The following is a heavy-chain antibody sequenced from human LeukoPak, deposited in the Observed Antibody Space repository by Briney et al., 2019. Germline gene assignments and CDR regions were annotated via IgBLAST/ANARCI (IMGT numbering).Heavy chain of an antibody. CDR1: GFTFSSYA. J-gene: IGHJ4*02. Sequence: GALRLSCAASGFTFSSYAMSWVRQAPGKGLEWVSAISGSGGSTYYADSVKGRFTISRDNSKNTLYLQMNSLRAEDTAVYYCGKGGVVGAASPKYFDYWGQGTLVTVSS. CDR3: GKGGVVGAASPKYFDY. CDR2: ISGSGGST. D-gene: IGHD1-26*01. V-gene: IGHV3-23*01.